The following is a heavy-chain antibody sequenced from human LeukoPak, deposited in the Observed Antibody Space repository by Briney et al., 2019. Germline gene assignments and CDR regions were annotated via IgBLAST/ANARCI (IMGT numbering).Heavy chain of an antibody. CDR2: IYNNESM. D-gene: IGHD5-12*01. V-gene: IGHV4-59*01. Sequence: SETLSLTCTVSGGSISRYYWNWIRQPPGKGLEWTGDIYNNESMNYNPSLKSRVTISVDTSKNHLSLKLNSVTAADTAVYYCARGIVATNGGAFDIWGQGTMVAVSS. J-gene: IGHJ3*02. CDR3: ARGIVATNGGAFDI. CDR1: GGSISRYY.